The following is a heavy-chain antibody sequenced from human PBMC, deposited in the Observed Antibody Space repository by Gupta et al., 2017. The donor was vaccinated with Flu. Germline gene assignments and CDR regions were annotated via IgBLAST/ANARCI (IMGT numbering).Heavy chain of an antibody. CDR2: IYYSGST. Sequence: QVQLQESGPRLVKPSETLSLTCTVSGGSISSYYWSWIRQPPGKGLEWIGYIYYSGSTNYNPALKSRVTISVDTSKNHFSRKLSSVTAAETAVYYSARLRPTGSGYYFDYGCQGTLVTVSS. J-gene: IGHJ4*02. CDR3: ARLRPTGSGYYFDY. D-gene: IGHD3-22*01. CDR1: GGSISSYY. V-gene: IGHV4-59*08.